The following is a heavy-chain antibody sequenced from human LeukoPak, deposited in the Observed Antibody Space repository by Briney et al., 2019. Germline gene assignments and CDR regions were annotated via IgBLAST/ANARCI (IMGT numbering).Heavy chain of an antibody. CDR3: AKNDDILTGYYIDAFEI. CDR2: ISSSGANT. CDR1: GFTFSNYA. J-gene: IGHJ3*02. V-gene: IGHV3-23*01. D-gene: IGHD3-9*01. Sequence: GGSLRLSCAASGFTFSNYAMSWVRQAPGKGLEWLSAISSSGANTYYRDSVKGRFTISRDNSKNTLYLQMNSLRAEDTAVYYCAKNDDILTGYYIDAFEIWGQGTMVTVSS.